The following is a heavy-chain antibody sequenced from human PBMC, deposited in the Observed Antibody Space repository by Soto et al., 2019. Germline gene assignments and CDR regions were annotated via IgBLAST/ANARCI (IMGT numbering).Heavy chain of an antibody. CDR2: IQSGGTT. CDR1: GFTVSSKY. V-gene: IGHV3-66*01. Sequence: PGGSLRLSCAASGFTVSSKYMTWVRQAPGKGLEWVSLIQSGGTTYYADSVKGRFTISRDTSENTLHLQMNSLRAEDTAVYYCAKDGSTIFFAAEGDYFVFWGQGTQVTVSS. D-gene: IGHD3-3*01. CDR3: AKDGSTIFFAAEGDYFVF. J-gene: IGHJ4*02.